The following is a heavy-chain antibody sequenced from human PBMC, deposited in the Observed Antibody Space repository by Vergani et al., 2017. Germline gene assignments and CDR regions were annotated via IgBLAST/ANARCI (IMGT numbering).Heavy chain of an antibody. CDR1: GYTFTRYG. D-gene: IGHD5-24*01. J-gene: IGHJ5*02. Sequence: QVQLVQSGAEVKKPGASVKVSCKASGYTFTRYGISWVRQAPGQGLEWMGWISAYNGNTNYAQKLQGRVTMTTVTSTSTAYMELRSLRSDDTAVYYCARVRRWLHTRGWFDPWGQGTLVTVSS. CDR3: ARVRRWLHTRGWFDP. CDR2: ISAYNGNT. V-gene: IGHV1-18*01.